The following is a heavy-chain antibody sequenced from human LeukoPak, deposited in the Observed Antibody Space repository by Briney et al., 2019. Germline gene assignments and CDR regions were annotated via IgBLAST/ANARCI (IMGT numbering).Heavy chain of an antibody. D-gene: IGHD3-9*01. J-gene: IGHJ3*02. CDR2: ISYDGSNK. V-gene: IGHV3-30*04. Sequence: GGSLRLSCAASGFTFSSYAMHWVRQAPGKGLEWVAVISYDGSNKYYADSVKGRFTISGDSSKNTLYLQMNSLRAEDTAVYYCARGPWYYDISRDAFDIWGQGTMVTVSS. CDR1: GFTFSSYA. CDR3: ARGPWYYDISRDAFDI.